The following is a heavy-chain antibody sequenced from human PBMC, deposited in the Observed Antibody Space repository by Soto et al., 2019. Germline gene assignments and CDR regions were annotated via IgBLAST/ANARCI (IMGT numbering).Heavy chain of an antibody. V-gene: IGHV3-74*01. J-gene: IGHJ3*02. Sequence: EVQLVESGGGLVQPGGSLRLSCAASGFTFSSYSMHWVRQAPGKGLVWVSRINSDGSSTSYADSVKGRFTISRDNAKNTLYLQMNSLRAGDTAVYYCARVPITMIVFDAFDIWGQGTMVTVSS. CDR3: ARVPITMIVFDAFDI. D-gene: IGHD3-22*01. CDR1: GFTFSSYS. CDR2: INSDGSST.